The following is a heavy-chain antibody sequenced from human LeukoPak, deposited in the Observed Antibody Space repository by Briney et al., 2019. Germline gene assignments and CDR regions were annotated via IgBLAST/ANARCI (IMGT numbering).Heavy chain of an antibody. Sequence: PGGSLRLSCAASGFTFSSYGMHWVRQAPGKGLEWVAFIRYDGSNKYYADSVKGRFTISRDNSKNTLYLQMNSLRAEDTAVYYCAKDCVASGVIIPYDAFDIWGQGTMVTVSS. CDR1: GFTFSSYG. J-gene: IGHJ3*02. CDR3: AKDCVASGVIIPYDAFDI. CDR2: IRYDGSNK. D-gene: IGHD3-3*01. V-gene: IGHV3-30*02.